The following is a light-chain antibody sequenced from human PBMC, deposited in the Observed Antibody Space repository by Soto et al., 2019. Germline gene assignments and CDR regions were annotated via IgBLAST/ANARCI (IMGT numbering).Light chain of an antibody. V-gene: IGKV3-15*01. CDR2: GAS. CDR3: HQYDDGPYT. CDR1: QSVSSN. J-gene: IGKJ2*01. Sequence: EIVMTQSPATLSVSPGERATLSCRASQSVSSNVAWYQQIRGQTPRLLIYGASTRATGIPVRFSGSGSGTEFTLTISSLQSEDFAVYYCHQYDDGPYTFGQGTKV.